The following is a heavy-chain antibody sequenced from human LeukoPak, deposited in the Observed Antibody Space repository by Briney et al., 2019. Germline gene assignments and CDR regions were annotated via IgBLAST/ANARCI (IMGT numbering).Heavy chain of an antibody. CDR1: GFTFSSYT. J-gene: IGHJ4*02. Sequence: GGSLRLSCAAPGFTFSSYTMNWVRQAPGKGLEWVSYISTTSTTIYYADSVKGRFTISRDNAKNSLYLQMNSLRDEDTAVYYCARDLTLSYWGQGTLVTVSS. D-gene: IGHD1-14*01. CDR3: ARDLTLSY. V-gene: IGHV3-48*02. CDR2: ISTTSTTI.